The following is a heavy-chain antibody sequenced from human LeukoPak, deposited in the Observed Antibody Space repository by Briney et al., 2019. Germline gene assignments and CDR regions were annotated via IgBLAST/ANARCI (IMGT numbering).Heavy chain of an antibody. CDR3: ARSGDYDFWSGSFDY. V-gene: IGHV3-9*01. CDR2: ISWNSGSI. CDR1: GFTFDDYA. Sequence: PGGSLRLSCAASGFTFDDYAMHWVRQAPGKGLEWVSGISWNSGSIGYADSVKDRFTISRDNAKNSLYLQMNSLRAEDTAVYYCARSGDYDFWSGSFDYWGQGTLVTVSS. D-gene: IGHD3-3*01. J-gene: IGHJ4*02.